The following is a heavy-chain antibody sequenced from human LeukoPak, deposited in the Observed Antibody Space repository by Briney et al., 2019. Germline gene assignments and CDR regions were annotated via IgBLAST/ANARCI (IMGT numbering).Heavy chain of an antibody. J-gene: IGHJ5*02. V-gene: IGHV4-38-2*02. CDR3: ASESSGSFDP. D-gene: IGHD3-10*01. Sequence: SETLSLTCTVSAYSISSGYYWGWIRQPPGKGLEWIGSIYHSGSTYYNPSLKSRVTISVDTSKNQFSLKMSSVTAADTAVYYCASESSGSFDPWGQGTLVTVSS. CDR1: AYSISSGYY. CDR2: IYHSGST.